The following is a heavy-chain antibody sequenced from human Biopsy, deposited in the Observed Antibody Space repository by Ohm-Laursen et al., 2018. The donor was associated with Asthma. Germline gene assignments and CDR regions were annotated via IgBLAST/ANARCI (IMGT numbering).Heavy chain of an antibody. CDR1: GGSISNSNYY. D-gene: IGHD6-19*01. J-gene: IGHJ6*02. V-gene: IGHV4-39*01. CDR3: VRQSRYRSGWPKLLFVYYGMDV. CDR2: LHYSGSPYYT. Sequence: PSQTLSLTCTVSGGSISNSNYYWGWIRQSPEKGLEWIGSLHYSGSPYYTFYNPSLESRVTISLDASKNEFSLRLTYVTAADTAQYYCVRQSRYRSGWPKLLFVYYGMDVWGPGTTVTVSS.